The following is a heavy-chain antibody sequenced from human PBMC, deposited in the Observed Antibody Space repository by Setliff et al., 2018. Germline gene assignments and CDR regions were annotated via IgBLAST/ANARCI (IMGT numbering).Heavy chain of an antibody. J-gene: IGHJ3*02. V-gene: IGHV3-49*04. CDR3: TTGATI. CDR1: GFTFGDYA. CDR2: IRGKPSSGTT. Sequence: GGSLRLSCTTSGFTFGDYAITWVRQAPGKGLEWVGFIRGKPSSGTTEYAASVKGRFTISRDDSKSIAYLQMSSLKTEDTALYYCTTGATIWGQGTMVTVSS.